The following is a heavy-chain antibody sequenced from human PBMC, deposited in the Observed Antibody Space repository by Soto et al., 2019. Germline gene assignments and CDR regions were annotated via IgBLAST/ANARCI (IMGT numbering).Heavy chain of an antibody. CDR3: ARKFRRYSSSLDWFDP. J-gene: IGHJ5*02. D-gene: IGHD6-13*01. V-gene: IGHV4-34*01. Sequence: SETLSLTCAVYGGSFSGYYLSWIRQPPGKGLEWIGEINHSGSTNYNPSLKSRVTISVDTSKNQFSLKLSSVTAADTAVYYCARKFRRYSSSLDWFDPWGQGTLVTVSS. CDR2: INHSGST. CDR1: GGSFSGYY.